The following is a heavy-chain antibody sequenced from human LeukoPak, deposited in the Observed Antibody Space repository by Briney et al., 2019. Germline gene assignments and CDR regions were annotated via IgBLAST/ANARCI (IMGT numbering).Heavy chain of an antibody. V-gene: IGHV4-59*08. Sequence: PSETLSLTCTVSGGAISSYYWSWIRQPPGKGLEWIGYIFYRGSTNYNPSLKSRVTISVDTSKNQFSLKLSSVTAADTAVYYCARRRGYSYGYGYWGQGTLVTVSS. CDR3: ARRRGYSYGYGY. CDR1: GGAISSYY. CDR2: IFYRGST. D-gene: IGHD5-18*01. J-gene: IGHJ4*02.